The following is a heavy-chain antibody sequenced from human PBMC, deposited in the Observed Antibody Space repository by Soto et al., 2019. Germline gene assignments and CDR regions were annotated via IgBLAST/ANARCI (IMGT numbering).Heavy chain of an antibody. CDR3: AKDLPSGLYGIRGAFDI. V-gene: IGHV3-23*01. CDR1: GFTFSSYA. CDR2: ISGSGGST. D-gene: IGHD4-17*01. Sequence: GGSLRLSCAASGFTFSSYAMSWVRQAPGKGLEWVSAISGSGGSTYYADSVKGRFTISRDNSKNTLYLQMNSLRAEDTAVYYCAKDLPSGLYGIRGAFDIWGQGTMVTVSS. J-gene: IGHJ3*02.